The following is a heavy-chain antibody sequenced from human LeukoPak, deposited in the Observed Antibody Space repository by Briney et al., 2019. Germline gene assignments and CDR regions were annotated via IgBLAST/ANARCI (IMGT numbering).Heavy chain of an antibody. CDR2: IKSKTDGGTT. J-gene: IGHJ4*02. Sequence: GGSLRLSCAASGFTFSNAWMSWVRQAPGKGLEWVGRIKSKTDGGTTDYAAPVKGRFTISRDDSKNTLYLQMNSLKTEDTAVYYCAKLWQWLAFDYWGQGTLVTVSS. V-gene: IGHV3-15*01. CDR3: AKLWQWLAFDY. D-gene: IGHD6-19*01. CDR1: GFTFSNAW.